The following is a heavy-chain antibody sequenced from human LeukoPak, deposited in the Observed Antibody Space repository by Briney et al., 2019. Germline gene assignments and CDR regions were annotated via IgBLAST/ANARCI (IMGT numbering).Heavy chain of an antibody. J-gene: IGHJ3*02. V-gene: IGHV3-11*01. CDR1: GFTFSDYY. D-gene: IGHD3-22*01. Sequence: GGSLRLSCAASGFTFSDYYMSWVRQAPGKGLGWVSYISSSGSTIYYADSVKGRFTISRDNAKNSLYLQMNSLRAEDTAVYYCARPYDSSGYYYFYAFDIWGQGTMVTVSS. CDR3: ARPYDSSGYYYFYAFDI. CDR2: ISSSGSTI.